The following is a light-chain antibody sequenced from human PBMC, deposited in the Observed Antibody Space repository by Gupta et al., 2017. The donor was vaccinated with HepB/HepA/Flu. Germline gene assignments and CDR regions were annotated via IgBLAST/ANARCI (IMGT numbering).Light chain of an antibody. CDR3: QQDNNWPHF. J-gene: IGKJ4*01. CDR1: QSVSSN. V-gene: IGKV3-15*01. Sequence: EIVMTQSPATLSVSPGERATLSCRASQSVSSNLAWYQQKPGQAPRLLIYGASTRATGIPARFSGSGSGTEFTLTISSLQSEDFAVYYCQQDNNWPHFFGGGTKVEIK. CDR2: GAS.